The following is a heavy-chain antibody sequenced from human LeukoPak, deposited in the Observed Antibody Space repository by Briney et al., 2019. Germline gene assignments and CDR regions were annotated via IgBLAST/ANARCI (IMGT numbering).Heavy chain of an antibody. J-gene: IGHJ4*02. CDR1: GYTLSELS. V-gene: IGHV1-24*01. D-gene: IGHD2-15*01. Sequence: ASVKVSCKVSGYTLSELSMHWVRQAPGTGLEWMGGFDPGNGVTVYAQQFQGRVTMTEDTSTDTAYMELSSLRSEDSVVYFCATGGIYSLLDYWGQGTLVIVSS. CDR2: FDPGNGVT. CDR3: ATGGIYSLLDY.